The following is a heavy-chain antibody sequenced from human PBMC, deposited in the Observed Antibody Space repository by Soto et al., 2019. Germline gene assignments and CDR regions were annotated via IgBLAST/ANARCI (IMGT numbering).Heavy chain of an antibody. J-gene: IGHJ4*02. V-gene: IGHV3-64*02. CDR3: ARAGRGYCSSTSCYPDY. CDR1: GFTFSSYA. CDR2: ISSNGDST. D-gene: IGHD2-2*01. Sequence: GGTLRLSCEVSGFTFSSYAMHWFLQAPGQDLEYVSAISSNGDSTDHPDSVKGRFTISRDNPKNTLYLQMGSLRAEDMGVYYCARAGRGYCSSTSCYPDYWGQGTLVTVSS.